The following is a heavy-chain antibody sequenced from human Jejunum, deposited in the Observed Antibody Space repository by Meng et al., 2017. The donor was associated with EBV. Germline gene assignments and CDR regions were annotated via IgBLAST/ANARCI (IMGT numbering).Heavy chain of an antibody. V-gene: IGHV3-74*01. CDR3: TRAGYYRFDY. D-gene: IGHD1-26*01. CDR1: GFTLSDHW. CDR2: INPDGRTI. Sequence: VALVESGGGLVKPGGSLRLSCAASGFTLSDHWIHWVRQAPGEGLMWVSRINPDGRTINYGDSVKGRFTISRDNAKNTVYLQMNSLRAEDTAVYYCTRAGYYRFDYWGQGALVTVSS. J-gene: IGHJ4*02.